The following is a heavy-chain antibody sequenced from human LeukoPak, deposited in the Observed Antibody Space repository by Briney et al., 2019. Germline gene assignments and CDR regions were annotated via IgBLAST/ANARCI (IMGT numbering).Heavy chain of an antibody. Sequence: PGGSLRLSCAASGFTFSSYAMSWVRQAPGKGPEWVSAISGSGGSTYYADSVKGRFTISRDNSKNTLYLQMNSLRAEDTAVYYCAIIRFLWGRGSEYFQHWGQGTLVTVSS. CDR2: ISGSGGST. CDR3: AIIRFLWGRGSEYFQH. V-gene: IGHV3-23*01. D-gene: IGHD3-3*01. J-gene: IGHJ1*01. CDR1: GFTFSSYA.